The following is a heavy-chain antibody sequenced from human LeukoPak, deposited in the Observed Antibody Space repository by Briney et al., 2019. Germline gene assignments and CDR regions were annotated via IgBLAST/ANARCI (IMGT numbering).Heavy chain of an antibody. CDR2: INPNSGGT. V-gene: IGHV1-2*02. CDR3: ARRRASIAARPDAFDI. Sequence: LWASVKVSCKASGYTFTGYYMHWVRQAPGQGLEWMGWINPNSGGTNYAQKFQGRVTMTRDTSISTAYMELSRLRSDDTAVYYCARRRASIAARPDAFDIWGQGTMVTVSS. CDR1: GYTFTGYY. J-gene: IGHJ3*02. D-gene: IGHD6-6*01.